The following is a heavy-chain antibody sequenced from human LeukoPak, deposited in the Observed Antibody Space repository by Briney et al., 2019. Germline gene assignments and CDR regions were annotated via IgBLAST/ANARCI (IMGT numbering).Heavy chain of an antibody. J-gene: IGHJ4*02. Sequence: ASVKVSCKASGYTFTTYYVHWVRQAPGQGLEWMGFINPSGGSTSYAQKFQGRVTMTRVTSTSTVYMELSSLRSEDTAVYYCTRNVDSGLDYWGRGTLVTVSS. CDR3: TRNVDSGLDY. CDR2: INPSGGST. D-gene: IGHD3-10*01. CDR1: GYTFTTYY. V-gene: IGHV1-46*03.